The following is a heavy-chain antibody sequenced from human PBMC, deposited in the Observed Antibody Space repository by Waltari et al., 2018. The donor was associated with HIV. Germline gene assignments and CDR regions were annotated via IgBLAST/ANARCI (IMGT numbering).Heavy chain of an antibody. CDR2: ISGYNGDT. CDR3: ARDHYYGSSGYYSDY. CDR1: GYTFTNYG. V-gene: IGHV1-18*01. D-gene: IGHD3-22*01. Sequence: QVHLVQSGAELRKPGASVTVSCKASGYTFTNYGITWVRQAPGKGLEGKGWISGYNGDTKYAQKVRGRVTMTTDTSTSTAYLEMGSLRFDDTAVYYCARDHYYGSSGYYSDYWGQGTLVTVSS. J-gene: IGHJ4*02.